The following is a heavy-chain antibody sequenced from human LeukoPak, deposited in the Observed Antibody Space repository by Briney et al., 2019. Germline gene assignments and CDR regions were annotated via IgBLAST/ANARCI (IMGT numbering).Heavy chain of an antibody. CDR2: ISDSGGST. CDR1: GFTFSSYA. J-gene: IGHJ4*02. Sequence: GGSLRLSCAASGFTFSSYAMSWVRQAPGKGLEWVSAISDSGGSTYYADSVKGRFTISRDTSKNTLYLQMNSLRGDDTAVYYCAKGSSGGRPYYFDYWGQGTLVIVSS. CDR3: AKGSSGGRPYYFDY. D-gene: IGHD2-15*01. V-gene: IGHV3-23*01.